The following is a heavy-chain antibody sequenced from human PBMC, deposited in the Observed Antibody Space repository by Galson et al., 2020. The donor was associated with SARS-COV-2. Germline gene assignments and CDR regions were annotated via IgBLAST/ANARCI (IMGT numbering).Heavy chain of an antibody. CDR1: GFTFTTYP. CDR2: ISYDGINK. Sequence: GGSLRLSCAASGFTFTTYPMHWVRQAPGKGLEWVAVISYDGINKQYADSVKGRFTISRDNSKNTVHLQMSSLRPEDTALYYCARDSSGEGYYDGRDVWGQGTTVTVSS. V-gene: IGHV3-30-3*01. D-gene: IGHD7-27*01. CDR3: ARDSSGEGYYDGRDV. J-gene: IGHJ6*02.